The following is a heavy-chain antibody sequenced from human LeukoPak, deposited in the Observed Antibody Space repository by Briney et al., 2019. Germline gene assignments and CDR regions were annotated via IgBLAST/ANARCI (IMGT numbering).Heavy chain of an antibody. Sequence: GGSLRLSCAASGFTFSSYAMSWVRQAPGKGLEWVSAISGSGGSTYYADSVKGRFTTSRDNSKNTLYLQMNSLRAEDTAVYYCTRVPTLAGDSSGYYYYYGMDVWGQGTTVTVSS. CDR2: ISGSGGST. V-gene: IGHV3-23*01. D-gene: IGHD3-22*01. CDR1: GFTFSSYA. CDR3: TRVPTLAGDSSGYYYYYGMDV. J-gene: IGHJ6*02.